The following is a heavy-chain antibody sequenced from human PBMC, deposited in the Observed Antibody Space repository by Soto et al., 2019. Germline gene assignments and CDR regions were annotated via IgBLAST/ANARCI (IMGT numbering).Heavy chain of an antibody. V-gene: IGHV3-21*01. CDR1: GFSFSSDS. CDR3: ARDPPTGTTLDWVDS. J-gene: IGHJ5*01. Sequence: GGSLRLSCAASGFSFSSDSMGWVRQAPGKGLEWVSSISSSGSFKNYADSVKGRFTISRDNSKNSLYLQMNSLKDEDTAVYYCARDPPTGTTLDWVDSWRQGTLVTVSS. CDR2: ISSSGSFK. D-gene: IGHD1-7*01.